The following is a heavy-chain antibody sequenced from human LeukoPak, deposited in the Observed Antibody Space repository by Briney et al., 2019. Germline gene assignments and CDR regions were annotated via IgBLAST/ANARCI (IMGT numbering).Heavy chain of an antibody. CDR2: ISYDGSNK. V-gene: IGHV3-30*01. J-gene: IGHJ5*02. CDR3: ARGAVAGDR. D-gene: IGHD6-19*01. Sequence: GGSLSLSCAASGFTFSSYAMHWVRQAPGKGLEWVAVISYDGSNKYYADSVKGRFTISRDNSKNTLYLQMNSLRAEDTAVYYCARGAVAGDRWGQGTLVTVSS. CDR1: GFTFSSYA.